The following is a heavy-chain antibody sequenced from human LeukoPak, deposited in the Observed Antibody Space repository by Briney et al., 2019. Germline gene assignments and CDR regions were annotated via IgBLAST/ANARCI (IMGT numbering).Heavy chain of an antibody. J-gene: IGHJ3*02. CDR2: ISGSGGST. CDR3: AKPDSSGYYSAFDI. V-gene: IGHV3-23*01. D-gene: IGHD3-22*01. Sequence: GGSLRLSCAASGFTFSSYGMSWVRQAPGKGLEWVSAISGSGGSTYYTDSVKGRFTISRDNSKNTLYLQMNSLRAEDTAVYYCAKPDSSGYYSAFDIWGQGTMVTVSS. CDR1: GFTFSSYG.